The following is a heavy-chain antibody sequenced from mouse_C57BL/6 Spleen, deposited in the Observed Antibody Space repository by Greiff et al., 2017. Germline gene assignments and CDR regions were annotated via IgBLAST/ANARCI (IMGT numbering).Heavy chain of an antibody. J-gene: IGHJ3*01. CDR2: IEPEDGET. V-gene: IGHV14-2*01. Sequence: VQLQQSGAELVKPGASVKLSCTASGFNIKDYYMHWVKQRTEQGLEWIGRIEPEDGETKYAPKFPGKATITADTSSNTAYLQLSSLTSEDTAVYYCHREDGFAYWGQGTLVTVSA. CDR1: GFNIKDYY. CDR3: HREDGFAY.